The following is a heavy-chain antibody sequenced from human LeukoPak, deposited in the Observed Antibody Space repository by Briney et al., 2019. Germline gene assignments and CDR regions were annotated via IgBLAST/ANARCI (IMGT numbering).Heavy chain of an antibody. V-gene: IGHV4-34*01. Sequence: SETLSLTCAVYGGSFSGYYWSWIRQPPGKGLEWIGEINHSGSTNYNPSLRSRVTISVDTSKNQFSLKLSSVTAADTAVYYCASIAAGDYWGQGTLVTVSS. J-gene: IGHJ4*02. D-gene: IGHD6-6*01. CDR2: INHSGST. CDR1: GGSFSGYY. CDR3: ASIAAGDY.